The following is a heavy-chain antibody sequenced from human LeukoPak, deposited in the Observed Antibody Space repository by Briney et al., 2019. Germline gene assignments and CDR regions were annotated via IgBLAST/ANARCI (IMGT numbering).Heavy chain of an antibody. V-gene: IGHV3-23*01. CDR2: ISGSGGST. Sequence: GGFLRLSCAASGFTFSSYAMSWVRQAPGKGLEWVSAISGSGGSTYYADSVKGRFTISRDNSKNTLYLQMNSLRAEDTAVYYCAKDPGRSNYFFDYWGQGTLVTVSS. CDR1: GFTFSSYA. J-gene: IGHJ4*02. D-gene: IGHD4-11*01. CDR3: AKDPGRSNYFFDY.